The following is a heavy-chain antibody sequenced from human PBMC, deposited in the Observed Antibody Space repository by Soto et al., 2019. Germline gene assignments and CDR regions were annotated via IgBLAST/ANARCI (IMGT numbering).Heavy chain of an antibody. CDR2: ISYDGNVA. V-gene: IGHV3-30*18. CDR1: GFTFSNYG. Sequence: QVQLVESGGGVVQPGRSLRLSCAASGFTFSNYGMHWVRQAPGKGLEWVIVISYDGNVAYYADSVKGRFTISMDNSKNTLYLQMNSLRTEDTAMYYCAKEGPITNWYFDYWGQGTLVTVSS. J-gene: IGHJ4*02. CDR3: AKEGPITNWYFDY. D-gene: IGHD1-1*01.